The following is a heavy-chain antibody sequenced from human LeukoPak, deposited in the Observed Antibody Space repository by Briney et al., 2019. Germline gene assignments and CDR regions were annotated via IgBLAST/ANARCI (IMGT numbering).Heavy chain of an antibody. CDR2: INPNSGGT. CDR1: GYTFTGYY. J-gene: IGHJ4*02. V-gene: IGHV1-2*02. CDR3: ARDRYGDGFAHFDY. D-gene: IGHD5-24*01. Sequence: ASVKVSCKASGYTFTGYYMHWVRQAPEQGLEWMGWINPNSGGTNYAQDFHGRVTMTRDTSITTAYMDLSRLTSDDTAVYYCARDRYGDGFAHFDYWGQGALVTVSS.